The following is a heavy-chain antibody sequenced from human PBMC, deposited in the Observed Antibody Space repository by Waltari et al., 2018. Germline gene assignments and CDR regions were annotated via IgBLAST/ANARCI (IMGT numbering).Heavy chain of an antibody. V-gene: IGHV4-34*01. J-gene: IGHJ6*03. Sequence: QVQLQQWGAGLLKPSETLSLTCAVYGGSFSGYYWSWIRQPPGKGLEWIGEINHSGSTNSNPSLKSRVTISVDTSKNQFSLKLSSVTAADTAVYYCARERVGCSSTSCYRGGRYYYYYMDVWGKGTTVTISS. CDR3: ARERVGCSSTSCYRGGRYYYYYMDV. CDR1: GGSFSGYY. CDR2: INHSGST. D-gene: IGHD2-2*02.